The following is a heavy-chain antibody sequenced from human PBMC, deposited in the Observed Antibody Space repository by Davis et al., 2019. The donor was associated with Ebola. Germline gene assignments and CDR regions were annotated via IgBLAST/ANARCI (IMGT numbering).Heavy chain of an antibody. D-gene: IGHD4-17*01. J-gene: IGHJ6*02. CDR3: ASVDLRISRHDYGDWGYYGMDV. Sequence: ASVKVSCKASGYTFTSYGISWVRQAPGQGLEWMGWISAYSGNTNYAQKLQGRVTMTTDTSTSTAYMELRSLRSDDTAVYYCASVDLRISRHDYGDWGYYGMDVWGQGTTVTVSS. V-gene: IGHV1-18*01. CDR1: GYTFTSYG. CDR2: ISAYSGNT.